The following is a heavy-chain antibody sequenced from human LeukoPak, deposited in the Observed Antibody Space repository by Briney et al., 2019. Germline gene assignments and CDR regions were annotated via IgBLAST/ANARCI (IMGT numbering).Heavy chain of an antibody. CDR2: IIPILGIA. Sequence: SVKVSCKASGGTFSSYTVSWVGQAPGQGLEWMGRIIPILGIANYAQKFQGRVTITADKSTSTAYMELSSLRSEDTAVYYCARDPRYYYDSSGLDWGQGTLVTVSS. CDR1: GGTFSSYT. J-gene: IGHJ4*02. D-gene: IGHD3-22*01. V-gene: IGHV1-69*04. CDR3: ARDPRYYYDSSGLD.